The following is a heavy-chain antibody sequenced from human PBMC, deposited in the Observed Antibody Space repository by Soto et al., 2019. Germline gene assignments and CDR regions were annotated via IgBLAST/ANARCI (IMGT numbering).Heavy chain of an antibody. CDR2: IIPIFGTA. J-gene: IGHJ4*02. D-gene: IGHD6-19*01. V-gene: IGHV1-69*13. Sequence: GASVKVSCKASGGTFSSYAISWVRQAPGQGLEWMGGIIPIFGTANYAQKFQGRVTITADESTSTAYMELSSLRSEDTAVYYCARDASGIAVAASFDYWGQGTLVTVSS. CDR3: ARDASGIAVAASFDY. CDR1: GGTFSSYA.